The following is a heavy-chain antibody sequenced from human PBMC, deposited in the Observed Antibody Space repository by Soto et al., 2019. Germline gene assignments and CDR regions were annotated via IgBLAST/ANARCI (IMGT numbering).Heavy chain of an antibody. Sequence: GESLKISCEGSGHIFSNYWIGWVRQMPGKGLEWMGIIYPGDSDTRYSPSFQGQVTITVDKSTNTAYLQWSRLKASDTAIYYCARQRLWGTSGYYYFENWGQGTLVTVSS. J-gene: IGHJ4*02. CDR1: GHIFSNYW. D-gene: IGHD3-22*01. CDR3: ARQRLWGTSGYYYFEN. V-gene: IGHV5-51*01. CDR2: IYPGDSDT.